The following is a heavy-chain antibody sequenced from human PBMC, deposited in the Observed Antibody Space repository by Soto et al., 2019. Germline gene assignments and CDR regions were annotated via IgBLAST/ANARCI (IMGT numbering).Heavy chain of an antibody. V-gene: IGHV3-23*01. Sequence: GGSLRLSCAASGFIFTNYAMNWVRQAPGKGLEWVSSISGSGGSVYYADSVKGRFTISRDNSENTLYLQMSSLRADDAAVYYCAKDPVVSSTSSWFYFDYWGRGTLVTVSS. CDR1: GFIFTNYA. CDR2: ISGSGGSV. CDR3: AKDPVVSSTSSWFYFDY. D-gene: IGHD6-13*01. J-gene: IGHJ4*02.